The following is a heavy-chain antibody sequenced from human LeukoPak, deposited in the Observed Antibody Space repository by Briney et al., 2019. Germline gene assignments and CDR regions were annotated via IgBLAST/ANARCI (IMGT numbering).Heavy chain of an antibody. J-gene: IGHJ5*02. CDR2: IYISGST. V-gene: IGHV4-61*02. Sequence: TSQTLSLTCTVSGGSISSGNYCWSWIRQPAGKGLEWIGRIYISGSTNYNPSLKSRVTISVDTSKNQFSLKLSSVTAADTAVYYCARESTGFGEFVWFDPWGQGTLVTVSS. CDR1: GGSISSGNYC. CDR3: ARESTGFGEFVWFDP. D-gene: IGHD3-10*01.